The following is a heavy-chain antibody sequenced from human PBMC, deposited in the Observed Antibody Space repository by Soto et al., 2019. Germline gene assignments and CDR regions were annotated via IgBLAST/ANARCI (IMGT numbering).Heavy chain of an antibody. Sequence: QVQLQQWGAGLLKPSETLSLTCAVYGGSFSGYFWSWIRQTPGKGLEWIGEIDHSGRTKYTPSLKSRVSISVDTANNQFSLGLSSVTAADTALYYCARGTTEWGQGTLVTVSS. V-gene: IGHV4-34*01. CDR2: IDHSGRT. D-gene: IGHD1-1*01. CDR1: GGSFSGYF. CDR3: ARGTTE. J-gene: IGHJ4*02.